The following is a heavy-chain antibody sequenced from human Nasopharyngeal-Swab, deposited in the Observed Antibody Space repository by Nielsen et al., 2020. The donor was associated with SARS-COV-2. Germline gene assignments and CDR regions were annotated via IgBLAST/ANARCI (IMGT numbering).Heavy chain of an antibody. CDR3: AKAYFPKLLRDAFDI. Sequence: GESLKISCAASGFTFSSHAMSWVRQAPGKGLEWVSAISGSGGSTYYADSVKGRFTISRDNSKNTLYLQMNSLRAEDTAVYYCAKAYFPKLLRDAFDIWGQGTMVTVSS. V-gene: IGHV3-23*01. D-gene: IGHD2-15*01. J-gene: IGHJ3*02. CDR1: GFTFSSHA. CDR2: ISGSGGST.